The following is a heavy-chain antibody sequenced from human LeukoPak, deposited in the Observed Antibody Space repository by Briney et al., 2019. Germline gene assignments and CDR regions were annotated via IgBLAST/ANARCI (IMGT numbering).Heavy chain of an antibody. J-gene: IGHJ6*03. Sequence: ASVKVSCKASGYSSTNYGISWVRQAPGQGLEWMGWIHIYRGNTNYAQKFQGRVTMTTDTSTSTVYMEVRGLRSDDTAMYYCARVGSGHGAYYYYYYMDVWGKGTTVTVSS. V-gene: IGHV1-18*01. CDR2: IHIYRGNT. CDR1: GYSSTNYG. D-gene: IGHD5-12*01. CDR3: ARVGSGHGAYYYYYYMDV.